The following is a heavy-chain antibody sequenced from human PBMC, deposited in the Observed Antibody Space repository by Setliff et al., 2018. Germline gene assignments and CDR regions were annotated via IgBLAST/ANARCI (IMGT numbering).Heavy chain of an antibody. J-gene: IGHJ3*01. D-gene: IGHD2-15*01. CDR1: GGSISTYY. V-gene: IGHV4-59*01. Sequence: SETLSLTCSVSGGSISTYYWSWIRQPPGKGLEWIGNINYSGNSNYIPSLKSRVTISVDTPKNQFSLKLSSVTAADTAVYYCARDTRVRDSSSVPSDTFDVWGRGTMVTVSS. CDR2: INYSGNS. CDR3: ARDTRVRDSSSVPSDTFDV.